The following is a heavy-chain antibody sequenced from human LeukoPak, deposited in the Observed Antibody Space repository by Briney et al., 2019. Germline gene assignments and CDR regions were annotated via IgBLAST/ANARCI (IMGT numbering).Heavy chain of an antibody. J-gene: IGHJ5*02. Sequence: PSETLSLTCTVSGYSISSGYYWGWIRQSPGKGLEWIGSIYNSGSTYYNPPLKSRVTISIDTSKNQFSLKLSSVTAADTAVYYCAREYRSSWYLNWFDPWGQGTLVTVSS. V-gene: IGHV4-38-2*02. D-gene: IGHD6-13*01. CDR3: AREYRSSWYLNWFDP. CDR2: IYNSGST. CDR1: GYSISSGYY.